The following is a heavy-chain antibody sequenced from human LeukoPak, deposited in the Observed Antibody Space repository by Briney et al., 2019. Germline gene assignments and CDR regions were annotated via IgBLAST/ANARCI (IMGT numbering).Heavy chain of an antibody. V-gene: IGHV4-59*01. J-gene: IGHJ4*02. Sequence: KPSETLSLTCTVSGGSISSYYWSWIRQPPGKGLEWIGYIYYSGSTKYNPSLKSRVTISVDTSKNQFSLKLSSVTAADTAVYYCARLPGGAASPEFDYWGQGTLVTVSS. CDR3: ARLPGGAASPEFDY. CDR2: IYYSGST. D-gene: IGHD1-26*01. CDR1: GGSISSYY.